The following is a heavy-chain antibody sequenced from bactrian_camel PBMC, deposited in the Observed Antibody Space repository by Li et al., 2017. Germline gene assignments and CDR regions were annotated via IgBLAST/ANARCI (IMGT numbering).Heavy chain of an antibody. J-gene: IGHJ6*01. CDR2: INSGGGTT. CDR3: AADQRNPMFCGGRWLTSKFAY. D-gene: IGHD2*01. V-gene: IGHV3S40*01. Sequence: VQLVESGGGLVQPGESLRLSCVASGFTFTMYAMTWVRQAPGKGLEWVSSINSGGGTTCYTDFVKGRFTISRDNGKNTLYLQMDRLKTEDTAVYYCAADQRNPMFCGGRWLTSKFAYWGQGTQVTVS. CDR1: GFTFTMYA.